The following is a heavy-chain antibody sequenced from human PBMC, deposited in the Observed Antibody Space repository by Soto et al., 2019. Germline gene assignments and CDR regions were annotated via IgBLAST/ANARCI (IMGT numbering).Heavy chain of an antibody. V-gene: IGHV3-9*01. J-gene: IGHJ6*04. CDR2: ISWNSGGI. Sequence: EVQLVESGGGLVQPGRSLRLSCAASGFKFDDYAMHWVRQAPGKGLEWVAGISWNSGGIVYADSVQGRFTISRDNAKRSLSVQMNSLRAEDTAFYYCAKDCIAFAGFNGVDVWGKGTTVTVSS. CDR1: GFKFDDYA. D-gene: IGHD6-19*01. CDR3: AKDCIAFAGFNGVDV.